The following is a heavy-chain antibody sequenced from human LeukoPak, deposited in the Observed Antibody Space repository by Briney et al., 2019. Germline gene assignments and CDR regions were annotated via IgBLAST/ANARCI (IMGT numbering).Heavy chain of an antibody. D-gene: IGHD6-13*01. Sequence: GGSLRLSCAASGFTFSNYWMHWVRQAPGKGLVWVSRINSDGSHTSHADSVKGRFTVSRDNAKNTLYLQMNSLRVEDTAVYYCARDSSNLDYWGQGTLVTVSS. CDR2: INSDGSHT. CDR3: ARDSSNLDY. V-gene: IGHV3-74*01. CDR1: GFTFSNYW. J-gene: IGHJ4*02.